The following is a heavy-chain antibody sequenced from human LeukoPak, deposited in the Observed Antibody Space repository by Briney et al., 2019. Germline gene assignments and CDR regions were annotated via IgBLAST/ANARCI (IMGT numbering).Heavy chain of an antibody. V-gene: IGHV4-39*01. CDR1: GGSISSGNYF. CDR2: IYSSGTA. CDR3: TTLTWDPSDRPFDY. J-gene: IGHJ4*02. Sequence: PSETLSLTCTVSGGSISSGNYFRDSFWGWKGQPPGTGLEWSGHIYSSGTAFYSPSLQSRVTMSVDTSKNRFSLNLNSMTAADTAVYYCTTLTWDPSDRPFDYWGQGILVTVSS. D-gene: IGHD1-26*01.